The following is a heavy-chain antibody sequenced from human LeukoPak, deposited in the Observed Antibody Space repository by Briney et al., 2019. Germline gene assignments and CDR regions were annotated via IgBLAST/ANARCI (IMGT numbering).Heavy chain of an antibody. J-gene: IGHJ6*03. CDR2: IYYSGST. CDR3: ARVYGEYVYYYYYYMDV. V-gene: IGHV4-59*01. Sequence: SETLSLTCTVSGGSISSYYWSWIRQPPGKGLEWIGYIYYSGSTNYNPSLKSRVTISVDTSKNQFSLKLSSVTAADTAVYYCARVYGEYVYYYYYYMDVWGKGTTVTVSS. D-gene: IGHD4-17*01. CDR1: GGSISSYY.